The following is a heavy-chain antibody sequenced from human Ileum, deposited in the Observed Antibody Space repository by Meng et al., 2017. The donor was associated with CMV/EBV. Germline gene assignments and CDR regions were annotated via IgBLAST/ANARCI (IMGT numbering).Heavy chain of an antibody. D-gene: IGHD2-2*01. CDR3: VRDTPGDGMDV. V-gene: IGHV3-74*01. Sequence: GESLKISCAASGFTFRSYWMHWVRQAPGKGLVWVSVINSDGNSKTYADSVKGRSTISRDNAKNTVYLQMSSLRAEDTAVYYCVRDTPGDGMDVWGQGTTVTVSS. CDR1: GFTFRSYW. J-gene: IGHJ6*02. CDR2: INSDGNSK.